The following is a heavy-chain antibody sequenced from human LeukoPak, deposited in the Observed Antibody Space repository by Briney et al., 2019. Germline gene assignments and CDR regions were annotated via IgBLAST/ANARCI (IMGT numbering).Heavy chain of an antibody. CDR1: GYTFTGYY. V-gene: IGHV1-2*06. Sequence: GASVKVSCKASGYTFTGYYMHWVRQAPGQGLEWMGRINPNSGGTNYAQKFQGRVTMTRDTSISTAYMELSRLRSDDMAVYYCARLNLGQWLVLSYYGMDVWGQGTTVTVSS. CDR3: ARLNLGQWLVLSYYGMDV. J-gene: IGHJ6*02. CDR2: INPNSGGT. D-gene: IGHD6-19*01.